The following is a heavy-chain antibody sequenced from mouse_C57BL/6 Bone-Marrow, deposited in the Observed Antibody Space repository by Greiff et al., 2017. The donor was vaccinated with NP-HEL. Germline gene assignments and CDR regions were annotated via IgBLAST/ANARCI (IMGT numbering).Heavy chain of an antibody. CDR1: GFTFSSYG. V-gene: IGHV5-6*01. CDR2: ISSGGSYT. J-gene: IGHJ2*01. CDR3: AREDEGDY. Sequence: EVMLVESGGDLVKPGGSLKLSCAASGFTFSSYGMSWVRQTPDKRLEWVATISSGGSYTYYPDSVKGRFTISRDNAKNTLYLQMSSLKSEDTAMYYCAREDEGDYWGQGTTLTVSS.